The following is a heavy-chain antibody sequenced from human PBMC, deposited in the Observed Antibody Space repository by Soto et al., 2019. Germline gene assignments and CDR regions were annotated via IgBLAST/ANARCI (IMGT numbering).Heavy chain of an antibody. CDR1: GFTFDDYA. CDR3: AKGPGITMVRGVISHFDY. CDR2: ISWNSGSI. V-gene: IGHV3-9*01. Sequence: EVQLVESGGGLVQPGRSLRLSCAASGFTFDDYAMHWVRQAPGKGLEWVSGISWNSGSIGYADSVKGRFTISRDNAKNSLYLQMNSLRAEDTALYYCAKGPGITMVRGVISHFDYWGQGTPVTVSS. D-gene: IGHD3-10*01. J-gene: IGHJ4*02.